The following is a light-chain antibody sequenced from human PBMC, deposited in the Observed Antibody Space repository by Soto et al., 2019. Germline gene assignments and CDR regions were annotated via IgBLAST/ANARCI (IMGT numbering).Light chain of an antibody. CDR3: QHYNGYPQT. CDR1: QGIGTY. V-gene: IGKV1-16*01. J-gene: IGKJ5*01. Sequence: DIQMTQSPSSLSASVGDRVTITCRASQGIGTYLAWFQQKPGKAPKTLIYAASSLHSGVPSRFSGSGFGTDFTLTISSLQPEDFATYYCQHYNGYPQTFGQGTRLEIK. CDR2: AAS.